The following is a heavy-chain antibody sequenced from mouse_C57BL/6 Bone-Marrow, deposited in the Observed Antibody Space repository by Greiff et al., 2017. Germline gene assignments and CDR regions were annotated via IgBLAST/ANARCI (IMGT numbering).Heavy chain of an antibody. CDR3: SRIYYCVSSYVPFAY. CDR1: GFNIKNTY. Sequence: VQLQQSVAELVRPGASVKLSCTASGFNIKNTYMHWVKQRPEQGLEWIGRIDPANGNTKYAPKFQGKATITADTSSNTAYLQLSSLTSEDTAIYYCSRIYYCVSSYVPFAYWGQGTLVTVSA. V-gene: IGHV14-3*01. CDR2: IDPANGNT. J-gene: IGHJ3*01. D-gene: IGHD1-1*01.